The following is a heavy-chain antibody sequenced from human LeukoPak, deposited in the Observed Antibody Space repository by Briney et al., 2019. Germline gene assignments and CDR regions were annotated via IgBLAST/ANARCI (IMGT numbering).Heavy chain of an antibody. CDR1: GGSISSSSYY. J-gene: IGHJ4*02. V-gene: IGHV4-39*01. Sequence: SETLSLTCTVSGGSISSSSYYRGWIRQPPGKGLEWIGSIYYSGSTYYNPSLKSRVTISVDTSKNQFSLKLSSVTAADTAVYYCARQDIVVVPAATGWDYWGQGTLVTVSS. D-gene: IGHD2-2*01. CDR2: IYYSGST. CDR3: ARQDIVVVPAATGWDY.